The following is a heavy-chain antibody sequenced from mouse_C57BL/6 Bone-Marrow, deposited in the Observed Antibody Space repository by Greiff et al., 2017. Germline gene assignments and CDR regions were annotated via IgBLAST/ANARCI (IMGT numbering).Heavy chain of an antibody. CDR1: GFTFTDYY. V-gene: IGHV1-36*01. J-gene: IGHJ4*01. Sequence: EVQLQQSGPVLVKPGPSVKISCKASGFTFTDYYMHWVKQSPGKSLEWIGLVYPYNGGTRYNQKFKGKATLTVDTSSSTAYMELNRLTSEASAVYYVTRDAGYYALYYAMDYWGQGTSVTVSS. CDR2: VYPYNGGT. D-gene: IGHD2-1*01. CDR3: TRDAGYYALYYAMDY.